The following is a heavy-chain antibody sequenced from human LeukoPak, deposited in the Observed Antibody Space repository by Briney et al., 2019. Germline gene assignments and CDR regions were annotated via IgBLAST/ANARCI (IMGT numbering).Heavy chain of an antibody. D-gene: IGHD1-26*01. J-gene: IGHJ5*02. CDR1: GFTFSDYY. CDR2: ISNSGDTL. CDR3: AREVGATTS. Sequence: KAGGSLRLSCAASGFTFSDYYMSWIRQAPGKGLEWVSYISNSGDTLYYADSVRGRFTISRDNSKNSLYLQMNSLRAEDTAVYYCAREVGATTSWGQGTLVTVSS. V-gene: IGHV3-11*01.